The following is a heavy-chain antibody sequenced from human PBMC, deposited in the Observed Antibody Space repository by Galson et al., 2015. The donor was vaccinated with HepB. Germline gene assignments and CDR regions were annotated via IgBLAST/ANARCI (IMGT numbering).Heavy chain of an antibody. CDR3: ARVVVVAATRAYYYYMDV. V-gene: IGHV3-48*01. Sequence: SLRLSCAASGFTFSSYSMNWVRQAPGKGLEWVSYISSSSSTIYYADSVKGRFTISRDNAKNSLYLQMNSLRAEDTAVYYCARVVVVAATRAYYYYMDVWGKGTTVTVSS. CDR1: GFTFSSYS. D-gene: IGHD2-15*01. CDR2: ISSSSSTI. J-gene: IGHJ6*03.